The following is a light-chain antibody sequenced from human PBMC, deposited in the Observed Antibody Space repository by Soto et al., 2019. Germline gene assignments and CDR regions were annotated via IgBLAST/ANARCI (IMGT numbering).Light chain of an antibody. V-gene: IGLV1-40*01. CDR2: GNS. CDR1: SSNIGAGYD. CDR3: QSYDSSLSGWV. Sequence: QSVLTQPPSVSGAPGQRVIISCTGSSSNIGAGYDVHWYQQLPGTAPKLLIYGNSNRPSGVPDRFSGSKSGTSASLAITGLQAEDEADYYCQSYDSSLSGWVFGGGTKVTVL. J-gene: IGLJ3*02.